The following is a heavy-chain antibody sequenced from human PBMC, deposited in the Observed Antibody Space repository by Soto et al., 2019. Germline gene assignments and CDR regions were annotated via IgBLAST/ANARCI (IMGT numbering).Heavy chain of an antibody. CDR3: ARDWGRGCSSWYVHGYYYMDV. Sequence: PGGSLRLSCAASGFTFSGYGMNWVRQAPGKGLEWVSYISSSISTIYYEDSVKGRFTISRDNAKNSLYLQMNSLRAEDTAVYYCARDWGRGCSSWYVHGYYYMDVWGKGTTVTVSS. J-gene: IGHJ6*03. CDR2: ISSSISTI. D-gene: IGHD6-13*01. CDR1: GFTFSGYG. V-gene: IGHV3-48*01.